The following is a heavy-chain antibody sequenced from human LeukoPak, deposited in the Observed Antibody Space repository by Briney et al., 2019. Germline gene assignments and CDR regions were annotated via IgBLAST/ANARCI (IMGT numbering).Heavy chain of an antibody. D-gene: IGHD5-18*01. CDR2: IWYDGSNK. J-gene: IGHJ4*02. V-gene: IGHV3-33*06. CDR1: GFTFSNYG. Sequence: GGSLRLSCAASGFTFSNYGMHWVRQAPGKGLEWAAVIWYDGSNKYYVDSVKGRFTISRDNSKNTLYLQMNSLRAEDTAMYYCAKDRDTAMEIDYWGQGTLVTVSS. CDR3: AKDRDTAMEIDY.